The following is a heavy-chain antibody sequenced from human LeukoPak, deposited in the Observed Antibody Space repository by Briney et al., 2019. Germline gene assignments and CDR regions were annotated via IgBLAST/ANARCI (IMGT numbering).Heavy chain of an antibody. CDR3: ARSAPLGDCSSTSCYFDY. V-gene: IGHV4-61*02. Sequence: PSETLSLTCTVSGDSISSGSHYWSWIRQPAGEGLEWIGRVYTSGSTNYNPSLKSRVTLSVDTSKKQFSLKLGSVTAADTAVYYCARSAPLGDCSSTSCYFDYWGQGTLVTVSS. CDR2: VYTSGST. D-gene: IGHD2-2*01. J-gene: IGHJ4*02. CDR1: GDSISSGSHY.